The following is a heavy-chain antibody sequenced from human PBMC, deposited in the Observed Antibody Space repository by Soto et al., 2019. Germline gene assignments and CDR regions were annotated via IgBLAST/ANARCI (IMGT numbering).Heavy chain of an antibody. J-gene: IGHJ4*02. Sequence: GGSLRLSCAASGFTFSSYGMHWVRQAPGKGLEWVAVISYDGSNKYYADSVKGRFTISRDNSKNTLYLQMNSLSAEDTVVYYCAKDPNPISVFDYWGQGTLVTVSS. V-gene: IGHV3-30*18. CDR2: ISYDGSNK. CDR1: GFTFSSYG. CDR3: AKDPNPISVFDY. D-gene: IGHD2-21*01.